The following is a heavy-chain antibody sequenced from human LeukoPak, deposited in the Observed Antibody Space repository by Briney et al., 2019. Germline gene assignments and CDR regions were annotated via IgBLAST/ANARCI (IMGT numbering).Heavy chain of an antibody. CDR3: ATGYELLLSPGHFDY. CDR1: GGSISSGDYY. J-gene: IGHJ4*02. D-gene: IGHD2-2*01. Sequence: PSETLSLTCTVSGGSISSGDYYWSWIHQPPGKGLEWIGYIYYSGSTYYNPSLKSRVTISVDTSKNQFSLKLSSVTAADTAVYYCATGYELLLSPGHFDYWGQGTLVTVSS. V-gene: IGHV4-30-4*01. CDR2: IYYSGST.